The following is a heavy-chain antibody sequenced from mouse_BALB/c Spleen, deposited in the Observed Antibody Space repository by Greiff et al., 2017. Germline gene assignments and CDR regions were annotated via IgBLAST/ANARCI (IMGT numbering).Heavy chain of an antibody. Sequence: DVHLVESGGGLVQPGGSLKLSCAASGFTFSSYTMSWVRQTPEKRLEWVAYISNGGGSTYYPDTVKGRFTISRDNAKNTLYLQMSSLKSEDTAMYYCARRSYYGYWYFDVWGAGTTVTVSS. CDR2: ISNGGGST. V-gene: IGHV5-12-2*01. CDR3: ARRSYYGYWYFDV. J-gene: IGHJ1*01. D-gene: IGHD1-1*01. CDR1: GFTFSSYT.